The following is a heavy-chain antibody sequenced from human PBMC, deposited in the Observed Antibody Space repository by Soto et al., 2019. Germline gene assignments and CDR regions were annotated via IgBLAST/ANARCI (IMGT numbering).Heavy chain of an antibody. CDR2: IFSNDEK. CDR1: GFSLSNARMG. J-gene: IGHJ4*02. V-gene: IGHV2-26*01. Sequence: QVTLKESGPVLVKPTEPLTLTCTVSGFSLSNARMGVSWIRQPPGKALEWLAHIFSNDEKSYSTSLKSRLTISKDTSKSQVVLTMTNMDPVDTATYYCARIMSVAGTFFDYWGQGTLVTVSS. D-gene: IGHD6-19*01. CDR3: ARIMSVAGTFFDY.